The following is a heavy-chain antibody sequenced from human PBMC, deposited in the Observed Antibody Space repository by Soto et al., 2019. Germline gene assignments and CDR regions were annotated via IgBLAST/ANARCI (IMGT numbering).Heavy chain of an antibody. V-gene: IGHV1-2*02. CDR1: GYTLTDYY. CDR3: VREGDASGWLSH. Sequence: ASLKVSCKAPGYTLTDYYLHWVRLAPGLGPEWMGWINANSGRTKYAQKFQGRVTMTSDASISTAYMELTNLRSDDTALYYCVREGDASGWLSHWGQGSQVTVSS. CDR2: INANSGRT. J-gene: IGHJ4*02. D-gene: IGHD6-19*01.